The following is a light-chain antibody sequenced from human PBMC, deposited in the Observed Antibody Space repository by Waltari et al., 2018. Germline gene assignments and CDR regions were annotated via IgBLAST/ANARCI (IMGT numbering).Light chain of an antibody. Sequence: QSVLPQPPSESGTPGQRVTISCSGSSSHSGSNVVNWYQQVPGATPKLLIYRNGRRASGVPDRISAAKSGTSASLAISGLQSGDEAQYYCAAWDDSLNGHWVFGGG. CDR1: SSHSGSNV. CDR3: AAWDDSLNGHWV. CDR2: RNG. V-gene: IGLV1-44*01. J-gene: IGLJ2*01.